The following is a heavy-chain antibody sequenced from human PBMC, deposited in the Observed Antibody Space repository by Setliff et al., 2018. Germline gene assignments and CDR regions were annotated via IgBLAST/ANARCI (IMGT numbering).Heavy chain of an antibody. V-gene: IGHV4-4*02. Sequence: SETLSLTCAVSGGSISSSNWWSWVRQPPGKGLEWIGEVYHSGSTNYSPSLKSRVTISIDKPKSQFSLKLTSVTAADTALYYCARGRITGANWFDPWGQGILVTVSS. CDR3: ARGRITGANWFDP. J-gene: IGHJ5*02. CDR2: VYHSGST. CDR1: GGSISSSNW. D-gene: IGHD1-20*01.